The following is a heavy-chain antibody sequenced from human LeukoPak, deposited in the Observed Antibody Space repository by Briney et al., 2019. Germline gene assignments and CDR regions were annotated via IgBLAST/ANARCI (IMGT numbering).Heavy chain of an antibody. J-gene: IGHJ6*03. CDR1: GGSFSGYY. CDR3: ARVPSRRGYCCSTSCRIPYYYYYMDV. CDR2: INHSGST. Sequence: PSETLSLTCAVYGGSFSGYYWSWIRQPPGKGLEWIGEINHSGSTNYNPSLKSRVTISVDTSKNQFSLKLSSVTAADTAVYYCARVPSRRGYCCSTSCRIPYYYYYMDVWGKGTTVTVSS. D-gene: IGHD2-2*01. V-gene: IGHV4-34*01.